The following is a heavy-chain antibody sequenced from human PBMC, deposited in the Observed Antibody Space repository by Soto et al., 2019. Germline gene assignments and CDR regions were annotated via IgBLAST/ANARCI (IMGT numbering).Heavy chain of an antibody. CDR3: VRDRRIYYSDPHDEFVASDYEV. D-gene: IGHD3-22*01. Sequence: QVQLIQSEAEVKKPGSSVRVSYTASGGIFGSHGFSWVRQAPGQRLEWVGGFIPIFRTLTYTEKFQARVRIAADESTNTVYCDLSSLTSEDTAVYYCVRDRRIYYSDPHDEFVASDYEVWGQGTMVSVSS. CDR2: FIPIFRTL. V-gene: IGHV1-69*01. J-gene: IGHJ3*01. CDR1: GGIFGSHG.